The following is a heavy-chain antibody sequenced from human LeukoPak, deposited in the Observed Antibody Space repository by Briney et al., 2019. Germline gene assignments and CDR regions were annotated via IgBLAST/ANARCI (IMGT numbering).Heavy chain of an antibody. CDR2: ISSGSGTT. Sequence: GGSLRLSCAASGFTLSSYSMNWVRQTPGKGLEWISYISSGSGTTYYGDSVQGRFITSRDNAKNSLHLQMNSLRDEDTGVYYCAKDRGNDYGVFDYWGQGTLVTVSS. CDR3: AKDRGNDYGVFDY. J-gene: IGHJ4*02. V-gene: IGHV3-48*02. D-gene: IGHD4-17*01. CDR1: GFTLSSYS.